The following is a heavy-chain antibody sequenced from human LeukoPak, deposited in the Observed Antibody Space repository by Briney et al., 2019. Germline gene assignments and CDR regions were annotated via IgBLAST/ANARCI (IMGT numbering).Heavy chain of an antibody. Sequence: GGSLRLSCAASGFTFSSYGMHWVRQAPGKGLEWVAFIRYDGSNKYYADSVKGRFTISRDNSKNTLYLQMNSLRAEDTAVYYCAKDQPAIVVVPAAPDYWGQGTLVTVSS. CDR1: GFTFSSYG. V-gene: IGHV3-30*02. D-gene: IGHD2-2*01. J-gene: IGHJ4*02. CDR2: IRYDGSNK. CDR3: AKDQPAIVVVPAAPDY.